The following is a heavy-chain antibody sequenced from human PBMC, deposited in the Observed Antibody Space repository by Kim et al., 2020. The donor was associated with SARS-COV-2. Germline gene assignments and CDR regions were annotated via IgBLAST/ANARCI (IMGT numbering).Heavy chain of an antibody. J-gene: IGHJ6*02. CDR2: INTNTGNP. Sequence: ASVKVSCKASGYTFTSYAMNWVRQAPGQGLEWMGWINTNTGNPTYAQGFTGRFVFSLDTSVSTAYLQISSLKAEDTAVYYCARFPRGMVTSYYYGMDVWGQGSTVTVSS. D-gene: IGHD5-18*01. CDR3: ARFPRGMVTSYYYGMDV. CDR1: GYTFTSYA. V-gene: IGHV7-4-1*02.